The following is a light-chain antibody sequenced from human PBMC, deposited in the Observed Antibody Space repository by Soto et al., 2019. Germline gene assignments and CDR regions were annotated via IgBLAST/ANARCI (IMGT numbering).Light chain of an antibody. Sequence: QSVLTQPPSASGTPGQRVTISCSGSSSNIGRNTVNWYQQLPGTAPKLLIHSNNQRPSGVPDRFSGSKSGTSASLAISGLQSEDEADYYCAAWDDSLNGDVFGTGTKLTVL. J-gene: IGLJ1*01. CDR3: AAWDDSLNGDV. CDR2: SNN. CDR1: SSNIGRNT. V-gene: IGLV1-44*01.